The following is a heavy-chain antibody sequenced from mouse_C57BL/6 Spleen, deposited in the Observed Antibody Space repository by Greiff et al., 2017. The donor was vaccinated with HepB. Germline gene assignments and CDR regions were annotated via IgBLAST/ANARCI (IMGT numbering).Heavy chain of an antibody. CDR1: GYTFTSYW. V-gene: IGHV1-64*01. D-gene: IGHD2-1*01. Sequence: VKLMESGAELVKPGASVKLSCKASGYTFTSYWMHWVKQRPGQGLEWIGMIHPNSGSTNYNEKFKSKATLTVDKSSSTAYMQLSSLTSEDSAVYYCANYGNYGYYAMDYWGQGTSVTVSS. J-gene: IGHJ4*01. CDR2: IHPNSGST. CDR3: ANYGNYGYYAMDY.